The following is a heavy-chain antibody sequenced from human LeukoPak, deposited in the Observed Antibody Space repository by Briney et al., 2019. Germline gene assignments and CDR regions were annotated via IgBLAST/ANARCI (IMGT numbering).Heavy chain of an antibody. J-gene: IGHJ6*04. CDR2: ISGGGGTT. D-gene: IGHD3-10*02. V-gene: IGHV3-23*01. CDR3: AELGITMIGGV. CDR1: GFIFRTYA. Sequence: PGGSLRLSCAASGFIFRTYAVSWIRQAPGKGLEWVSSISGGGGTTYYADSVKGRFTISRDNAKNSLYLQMNSLRAEDTAVYYCAELGITMIGGVWGKGTTVTISS.